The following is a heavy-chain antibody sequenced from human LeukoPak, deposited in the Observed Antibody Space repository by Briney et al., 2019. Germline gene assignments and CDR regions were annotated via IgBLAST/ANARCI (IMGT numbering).Heavy chain of an antibody. CDR2: IWYDGSNK. Sequence: GGSLRLSRAASGFTFSSYGMHWVRQAPGKGLEWVAVIWYDGSNKYYADSVKGRFTISRDNSKNTLYLQMNSLRAEDTAVYYCARCRKILWGYGMDVWGQGTTVTVSS. CDR1: GFTFSSYG. J-gene: IGHJ6*02. CDR3: ARCRKILWGYGMDV. V-gene: IGHV3-33*08. D-gene: IGHD2-21*01.